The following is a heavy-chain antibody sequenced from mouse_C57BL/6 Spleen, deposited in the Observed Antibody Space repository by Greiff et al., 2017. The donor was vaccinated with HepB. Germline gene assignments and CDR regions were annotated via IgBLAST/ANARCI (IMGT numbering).Heavy chain of an antibody. J-gene: IGHJ2*01. CDR3: ARRGNWNFDY. D-gene: IGHD4-1*01. CDR2: IDPSDSYT. Sequence: VQLQQPGAELVMPGASVKLSCKASGYTFTSYWMHWVKQRPGQGLEWIGEIDPSDSYTNYNQKFKGKSTLIVDKSSSTAYMQLSSLTSEDSAVYYCARRGNWNFDYWGQGTTLTVSS. V-gene: IGHV1-69*01. CDR1: GYTFTSYW.